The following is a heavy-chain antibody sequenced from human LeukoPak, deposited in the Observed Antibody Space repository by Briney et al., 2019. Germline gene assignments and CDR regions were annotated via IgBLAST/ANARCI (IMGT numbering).Heavy chain of an antibody. J-gene: IGHJ4*02. D-gene: IGHD3-16*01. CDR3: AKDAPLGF. V-gene: IGHV3-30*09. Sequence: PGGSLRLSCATSGITFSTNTIHCVRQAPGKGLEWVALISSDGNNKYYADSVRGRFAISRDNSNNTVYLQMGSLKAEDTAMYYCAKDAPLGFWGQGTLVTVSS. CDR2: ISSDGNNK. CDR1: GITFSTNT.